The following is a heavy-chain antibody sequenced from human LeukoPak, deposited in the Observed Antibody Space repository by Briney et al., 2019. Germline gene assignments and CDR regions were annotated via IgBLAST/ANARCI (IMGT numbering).Heavy chain of an antibody. CDR2: IRSKTFGGTT. CDR3: TRYSGRTDY. J-gene: IGHJ4*02. Sequence: GGSLRLSCAASGFTFDDYAMHWVRQAPGKGLEWVAFIRSKTFGGTTEYAASVEGRFTISRDDSKSIAYLQMNSLKTEDTAVYYCTRYSGRTDYWGQGTLVTVSS. CDR1: GFTFDDYA. D-gene: IGHD5-18*01. V-gene: IGHV3-49*04.